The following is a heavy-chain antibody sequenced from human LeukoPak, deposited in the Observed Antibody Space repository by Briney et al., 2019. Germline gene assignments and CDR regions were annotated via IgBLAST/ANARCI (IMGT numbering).Heavy chain of an antibody. J-gene: IGHJ4*02. Sequence: SETLSLTCGVYGGSFSGYYWSWIRQPPGKGLEWIGEINHSGSTNYNPSLKSRVTISVDTSKNQLSLKLSSVTAADTAVYYCAARSGWSYYFDYWGQGTLVTVSS. CDR3: AARSGWSYYFDY. CDR1: GGSFSGYY. D-gene: IGHD6-19*01. CDR2: INHSGST. V-gene: IGHV4-34*01.